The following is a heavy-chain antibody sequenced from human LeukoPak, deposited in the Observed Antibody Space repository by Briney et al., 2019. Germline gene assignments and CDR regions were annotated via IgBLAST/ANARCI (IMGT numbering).Heavy chain of an antibody. Sequence: SETLSLTCAVYGGSFSGYYWSWIRHPPAKGLEWIGEINHSGSTNYNPSLKSRVTISVDTSKNQFSLKLSSVTAADTAVDYCAWGRRSTLDYWGQGTLVTVSS. J-gene: IGHJ4*02. V-gene: IGHV4-34*01. D-gene: IGHD3-10*01. CDR1: GGSFSGYY. CDR3: AWGRRSTLDY. CDR2: INHSGST.